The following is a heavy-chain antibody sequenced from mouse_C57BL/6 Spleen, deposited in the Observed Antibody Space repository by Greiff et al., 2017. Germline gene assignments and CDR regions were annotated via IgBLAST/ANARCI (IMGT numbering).Heavy chain of an antibody. CDR3: AREAITTVVATKGYAMDY. D-gene: IGHD1-1*01. CDR2: INPYNGGT. CDR1: GYTFTDYY. Sequence: EVQLQQSGPVLVKPGASVKMSCKASGYTFTDYYMNWVKQSHGKSLEWIGVINPYNGGTSYNQKFKGKATLTVDKSSSTAYMELNSLTSEDSAVYYCAREAITTVVATKGYAMDYWGQGTSGTVSS. J-gene: IGHJ4*01. V-gene: IGHV1-19*01.